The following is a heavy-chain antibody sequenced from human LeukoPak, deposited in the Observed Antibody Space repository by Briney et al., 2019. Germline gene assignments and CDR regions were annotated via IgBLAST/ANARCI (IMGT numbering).Heavy chain of an antibody. V-gene: IGHV4-4*07. CDR2: IYTSGST. D-gene: IGHD3-10*01. CDR3: ARDLVYGSGYNWFDP. J-gene: IGHJ5*02. CDR1: GGSISSYY. Sequence: PSETLSLTCTVSGGSISSYYWSWIRQPAGKGLEWIRRIYTSGSTNYNPSLKSRVTMSVDTSKNQFSLKLSSVTAADTAVYYCARDLVYGSGYNWFDPWGQGTLVTVSS.